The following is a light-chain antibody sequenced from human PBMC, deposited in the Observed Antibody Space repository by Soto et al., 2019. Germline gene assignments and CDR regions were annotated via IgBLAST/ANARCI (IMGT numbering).Light chain of an antibody. Sequence: QSALAQSPSASGSPGQSVTISCTGTSSDVGGYNYVSWYQQHPGKAPKLMIFEVSRQPSGVPDRFSGPKSGNTASLTVSGLQAEDEADYYCSSYAGSNNLGVFGTGTKVTV. CDR3: SSYAGSNNLGV. CDR2: EVS. CDR1: SSDVGGYNY. J-gene: IGLJ1*01. V-gene: IGLV2-8*01.